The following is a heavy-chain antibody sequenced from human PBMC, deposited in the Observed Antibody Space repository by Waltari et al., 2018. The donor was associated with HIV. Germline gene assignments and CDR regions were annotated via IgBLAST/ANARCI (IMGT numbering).Heavy chain of an antibody. V-gene: IGHV4-38-2*01. D-gene: IGHD6-13*01. Sequence: QVQLQESGPGLVKPSDTLSLTCAVSDFSITTGHYLGWIRQSPGKGLDWIGGVFHSGSTFYKPSFKSRVSISVDTSKNQFSLKLTSVTAADTAVYYCARQPAPDSTWFQIYFDYWGQGTVVTVSS. CDR1: DFSITTGHY. CDR2: VFHSGST. J-gene: IGHJ4*02. CDR3: ARQPAPDSTWFQIYFDY.